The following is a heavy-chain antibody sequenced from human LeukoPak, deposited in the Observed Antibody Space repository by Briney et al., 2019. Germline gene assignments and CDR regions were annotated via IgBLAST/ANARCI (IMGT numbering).Heavy chain of an antibody. V-gene: IGHV4-30-4*01. CDR3: ARDRNGDYENWSDP. D-gene: IGHD4-17*01. CDR2: IYYSGST. Sequence: SQTLSLTCTVSGGSISSGDYYWSWIRQPPGKGLEWIGYIYYSGSTYYNPSLKSRVTISVDTSKNQFSLKLSSVTAADTAVYYCARDRNGDYENWSDPWGQGTLVTVSS. CDR1: GGSISSGDYY. J-gene: IGHJ5*02.